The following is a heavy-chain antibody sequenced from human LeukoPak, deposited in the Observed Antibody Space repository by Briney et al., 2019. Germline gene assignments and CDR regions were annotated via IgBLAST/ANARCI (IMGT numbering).Heavy chain of an antibody. J-gene: IGHJ1*01. D-gene: IGHD6-19*01. CDR1: GFTFSSYS. CDR2: ISSSSSYI. Sequence: GGSLRLSCAASGFTFSSYSMNWVRQAPGKGLEWVSSISSSSSYIYYADSVKGRFTISRDNAKNSLYLQMNSLRAEDTAVYYCARGPPKQWLVAGGAEYFQHRGQGTLVTVSS. CDR3: ARGPPKQWLVAGGAEYFQH. V-gene: IGHV3-21*01.